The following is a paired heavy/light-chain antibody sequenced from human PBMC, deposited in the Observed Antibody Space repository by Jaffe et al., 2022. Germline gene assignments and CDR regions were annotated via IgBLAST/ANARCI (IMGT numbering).Heavy chain of an antibody. V-gene: IGHV3-23*01. J-gene: IGHJ4*02. CDR2: TPGRGDST. D-gene: IGHD6-19*01. CDR3: AKAHSDDWYTFAH. Sequence: EVQLLESGGGLVQPGGSLRLSCAASGFTFSGFAMSWVRQAPGKGLEWVSSTPGRGDSTYYRDSVKGRFTITRDNSKNTLFLHMNSLRAEDTAIYYCAKAHSDDWYTFAHWGQGALVTVSS. CDR1: GFTFSGFA.
Light chain of an antibody. J-gene: IGKJ4*01. CDR3: QHYNSWPLT. CDR2: GAS. V-gene: IGKV3-15*01. Sequence: VMTQSPATLSVSPGERVTLSCRASQSVRSNLGWYQQKPGQTPRLLIYGASTRAAGIPARFSGSGSGTEFTLTISTLQSEDFAVYYCQHYNSWPLTFGGGTTVEIK. CDR1: QSVRSN.